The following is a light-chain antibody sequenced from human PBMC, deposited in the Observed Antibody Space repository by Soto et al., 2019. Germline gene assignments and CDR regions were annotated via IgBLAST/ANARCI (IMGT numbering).Light chain of an antibody. CDR1: SSNIGAGYD. J-gene: IGLJ1*01. Sequence: QSVLTQPPSVSGAPGQRVTISCTGSSSNIGAGYDVHWYQQLPGTAPKLLIYGNSNRLSGVPDRFSGSKSGTSASLAITGLQAEDEADYYCQSYDSSLSGYVFGTGTKVTAL. V-gene: IGLV1-40*01. CDR2: GNS. CDR3: QSYDSSLSGYV.